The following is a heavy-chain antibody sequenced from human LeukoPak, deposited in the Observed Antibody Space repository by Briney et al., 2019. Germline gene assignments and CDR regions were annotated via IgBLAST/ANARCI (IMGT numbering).Heavy chain of an antibody. CDR3: ASRITIFGVASLGAFDI. V-gene: IGHV4-30-4*01. J-gene: IGHJ3*02. Sequence: SETLSLTCTVSGGSISSGDYYWSWIRQPPGKGLEWIGYIYYSGSTYYNPSLNSRVTISVDTSKNQFSLRLSSVTAADTAVYYCASRITIFGVASLGAFDIWGQGTMVTVSS. D-gene: IGHD3-3*01. CDR2: IYYSGST. CDR1: GGSISSGDYY.